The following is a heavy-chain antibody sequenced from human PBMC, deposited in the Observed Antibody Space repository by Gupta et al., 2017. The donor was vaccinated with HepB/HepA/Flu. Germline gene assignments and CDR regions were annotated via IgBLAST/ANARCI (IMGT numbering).Heavy chain of an antibody. CDR1: GDSVSSNSAA. CDR2: TYYRSKWYN. Sequence: QVQLQQSGPGLVKPSQTLSLTCAISGDSVSSNSAAWDWIRQSPSRGLEWLGRTYYRSKWYNDDALSVKNRIIINPDTSKNQFSLQVNSVTPEDTAVYYCAREVNADWGAWGQGTLVTVSS. CDR3: AREVNADWGA. D-gene: IGHD3-16*01. V-gene: IGHV6-1*01. J-gene: IGHJ5*02.